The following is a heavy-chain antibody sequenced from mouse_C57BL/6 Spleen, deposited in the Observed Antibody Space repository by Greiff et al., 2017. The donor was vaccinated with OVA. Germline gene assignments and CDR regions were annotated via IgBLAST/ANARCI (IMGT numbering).Heavy chain of an antibody. Sequence: EVQLVESGGGLVQPKGSLKLSCAASGFSFNTYAMNWVRQAPGKGLEWVARIRSKSNNYATYYADSVKDRFTIFRDDSESMLYLQMNNLKTEDTAMYYCVRQGYGSSEYFDVWGTGTTVTVSS. CDR3: VRQGYGSSEYFDV. J-gene: IGHJ1*03. CDR1: GFSFNTYA. CDR2: IRSKSNNYAT. D-gene: IGHD1-1*01. V-gene: IGHV10-1*01.